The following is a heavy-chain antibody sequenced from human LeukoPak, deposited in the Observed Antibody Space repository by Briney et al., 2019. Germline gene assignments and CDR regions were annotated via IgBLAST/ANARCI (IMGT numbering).Heavy chain of an antibody. J-gene: IGHJ4*02. Sequence: PSETLSLTCAVSGYSLSSGYYWGWIRQPPGKGLEWIGSIYHSGSTFYNPSLKSRVTMSVDTSKTQFSLNLNSVTAADTAVYYCAKGDSGDYGWFDYWGQGTLVTVSS. CDR3: AKGDSGDYGWFDY. CDR1: GYSLSSGYY. CDR2: IYHSGST. D-gene: IGHD4-17*01. V-gene: IGHV4-38-2*01.